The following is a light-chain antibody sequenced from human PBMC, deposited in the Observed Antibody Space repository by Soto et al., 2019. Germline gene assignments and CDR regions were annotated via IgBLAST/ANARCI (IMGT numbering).Light chain of an antibody. CDR3: QTWGTDIHV. CDR2: LNSDGSH. CDR1: SGHSSYA. V-gene: IGLV4-69*01. Sequence: QLVLTQSPSASASLGASVKLTCTLSSGHSSYAIAWHQQQPEKGPRYLMKLNSDGSHSKGDGIPDRFSGSSSGAERYLTISSLPSEDEADYYCQTWGTDIHVFGTGTKVTVL. J-gene: IGLJ1*01.